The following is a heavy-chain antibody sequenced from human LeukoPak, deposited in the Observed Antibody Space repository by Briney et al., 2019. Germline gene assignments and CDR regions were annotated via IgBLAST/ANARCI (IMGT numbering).Heavy chain of an antibody. J-gene: IGHJ4*02. CDR3: ASRIAAVMFFDY. V-gene: IGHV3-7*02. CDR1: GFTFSSCW. D-gene: IGHD6-13*01. Sequence: WGSLRLSCAASGFTFSSCWMIWVRQAPGKGLEGGINIKGDGSEKSYVDSVKGRFTISRDKAKNSLYLHMNSLRAQDTAVYYCASRIAAVMFFDYWGQGTLVTVPS. CDR2: IKGDGSEK.